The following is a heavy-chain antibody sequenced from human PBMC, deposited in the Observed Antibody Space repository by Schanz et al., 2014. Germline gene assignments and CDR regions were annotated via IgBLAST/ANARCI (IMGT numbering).Heavy chain of an antibody. CDR2: ISPTGSST. Sequence: EVQLVESGGGLVKPGESLRLSCAASGFIFSAYTMNWVRQAPGKGLEWVSNISPTGSSTYYADSVKGRFTISRDNSKNTLYLQMNSLRAEDTAVYYCASSRTRYCSSTSCVPGAFDFWGQGTLVTVSS. CDR3: ASSRTRYCSSTSCVPGAFDF. J-gene: IGHJ3*01. V-gene: IGHV3-21*01. CDR1: GFIFSAYT. D-gene: IGHD2-2*01.